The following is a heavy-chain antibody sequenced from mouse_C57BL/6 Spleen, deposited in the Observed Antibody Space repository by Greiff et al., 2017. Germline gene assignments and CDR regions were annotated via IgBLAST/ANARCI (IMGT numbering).Heavy chain of an antibody. J-gene: IGHJ4*01. D-gene: IGHD2-2*01. CDR1: GYTFTSSW. V-gene: IGHV1-64*01. Sequence: VPLQQPGAELVKPGASVKLSCQASGYTFTSSWMHWVKQRPGQGLEWIGMIHPNSGSTNYNEKFKSKATLTVDKSSSTAYMQLSSLTSEDSAVYYCARGYYDAMDYWGQGTSVTVSS. CDR3: ARGYYDAMDY. CDR2: IHPNSGST.